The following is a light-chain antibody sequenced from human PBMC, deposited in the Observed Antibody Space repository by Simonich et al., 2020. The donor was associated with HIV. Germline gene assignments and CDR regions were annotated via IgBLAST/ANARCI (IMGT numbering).Light chain of an antibody. CDR2: AAS. CDR1: HGISSY. CDR3: QQYYSYPRT. J-gene: IGKJ1*01. V-gene: IGKV1-8*01. Sequence: AIRMTQSPSSLSASTGDRVTITCRASHGISSYLAWYQQKPWKAPNLLIYAASTLQSGVPSRFSGSGSGTDFTLTISCLQSEDFATYYCQQYYSYPRTFGQGTKVEIK.